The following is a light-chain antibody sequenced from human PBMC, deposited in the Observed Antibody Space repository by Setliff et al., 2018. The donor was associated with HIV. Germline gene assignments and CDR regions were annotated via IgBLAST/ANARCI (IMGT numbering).Light chain of an antibody. Sequence: QSALTQPASVSGSPGQSITISCTGTSTDIGGYDYVSWYQHHTGKAPKLIIYDVNNRPSGVSDRFSGSKSGNTASLTISGLQADDEALYYCSSYTSSGSVVGGGTK. CDR3: SSYTSSGSV. CDR2: DVN. J-gene: IGLJ2*01. CDR1: STDIGGYDY. V-gene: IGLV2-14*01.